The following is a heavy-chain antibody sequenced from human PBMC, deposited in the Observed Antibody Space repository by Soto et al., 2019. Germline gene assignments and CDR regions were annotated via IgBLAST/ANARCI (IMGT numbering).Heavy chain of an antibody. D-gene: IGHD2-15*01. CDR3: AHRQRTVVVGAPFDL. V-gene: IGHV2-5*02. J-gene: IGHJ4*02. Sequence: QNTLRESGPTLVQPTQTLTLTCTLSGVSLSTSGEGVGWIRQPPGKALEWLALIYWDDDKRFSPSLKSRLAITRDISKNQVVMTMTDMAPEDTAIYYCAHRQRTVVVGAPFDLWGQGSQVTVSS. CDR1: GVSLSTSGEG. CDR2: IYWDDDK.